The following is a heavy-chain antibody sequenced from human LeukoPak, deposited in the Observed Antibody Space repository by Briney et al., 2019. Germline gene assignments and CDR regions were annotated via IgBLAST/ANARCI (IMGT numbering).Heavy chain of an antibody. CDR1: GFTFSSYE. V-gene: IGHV3-53*01. J-gene: IGHJ4*02. CDR3: ARRAGAYSHPYDY. CDR2: IYSDNT. Sequence: PGGSLRLSCAASGFTFSSYEMNWVRQAPGKGLEWVSFIYSDNTHYSDSVKGRFTISRDNSKNTLYLQMNSLGAEDTAVYYCARRAGAYSHPYDYWGQGTLVTVSS. D-gene: IGHD4/OR15-4a*01.